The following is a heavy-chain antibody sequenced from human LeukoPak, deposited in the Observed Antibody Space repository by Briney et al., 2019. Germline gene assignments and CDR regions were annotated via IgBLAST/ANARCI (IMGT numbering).Heavy chain of an antibody. J-gene: IGHJ4*02. CDR1: GGTSSSYA. V-gene: IGHV1-69*04. D-gene: IGHD2-2*01. CDR3: ARWGSTEVPADTFDY. CDR2: IIPILGIA. Sequence: SAKVSCKASGGTSSSYAISWVRQAPGQGREWMGRIIPILGIANYAQKFQGRVTITADKSTSTAYMELSSLRSEDTAVYYCARWGSTEVPADTFDYWGQGTLVTVSS.